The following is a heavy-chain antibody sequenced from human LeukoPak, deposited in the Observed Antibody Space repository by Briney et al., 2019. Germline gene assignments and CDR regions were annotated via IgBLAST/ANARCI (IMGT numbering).Heavy chain of an antibody. J-gene: IGHJ3*02. CDR1: GYTFTSYD. CDR2: MNPNSGNT. CDR3: ARGRSGSYYDDAFDI. Sequence: GASVKVSCKASGYTFTSYDINWVRQATGQGLEWMGWMNPNSGNTGYAQKFQGRVTITRNTSISTAYMELSSLRSEDTAVYYCARGRSGSYYDDAFDIWGQGTMVTVSS. D-gene: IGHD1-26*01. V-gene: IGHV1-8*03.